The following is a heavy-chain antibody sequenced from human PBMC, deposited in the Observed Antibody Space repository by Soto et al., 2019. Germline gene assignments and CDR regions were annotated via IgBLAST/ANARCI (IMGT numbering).Heavy chain of an antibody. J-gene: IGHJ6*02. D-gene: IGHD4-17*01. V-gene: IGHV1-2*02. Sequence: QVQLVQSGTEVRKPGASVKVSCKASGFTDYYIHWVRQAPGQGLEWMGWVNPSSGGTNYAQKFQGRVAMTRDTFISTAYMELSSLQSYDTAVYYCAREGSADYGSYAMDVWGQGTTVTVSS. CDR2: VNPSSGGT. CDR3: AREGSADYGSYAMDV. CDR1: GFTDYY.